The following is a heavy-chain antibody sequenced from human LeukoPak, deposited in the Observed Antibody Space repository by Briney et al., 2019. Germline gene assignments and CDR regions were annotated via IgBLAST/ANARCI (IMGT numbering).Heavy chain of an antibody. V-gene: IGHV3-30*02. CDR1: GFTFSSYG. CDR3: AKDRDPYCGGDCYSGMDV. CDR2: IRYDGSNK. J-gene: IGHJ6*02. Sequence: GGSLRLSCAASGFTFSSYGMHWVRQAPGKGLEWVAFIRYDGSNKYYADSVKGRFTISRDNSKNTLYLQMNSLRAEDTAVYYCAKDRDPYCGGDCYSGMDVWGQGTTVTVSS. D-gene: IGHD2-21*02.